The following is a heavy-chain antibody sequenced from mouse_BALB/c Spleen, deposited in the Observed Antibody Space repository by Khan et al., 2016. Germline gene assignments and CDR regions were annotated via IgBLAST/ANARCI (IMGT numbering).Heavy chain of an antibody. V-gene: IGHV9-2-1*01. CDR1: GYTFTDYS. J-gene: IGHJ2*01. CDR2: INTETGEP. Sequence: QIQLVQSGPELKKPGETVKISCKASGYTFTDYSMHWVKQAPGKGLKWMGWINTETGEPTYADDFKGRFAFSLETSASTAYLQINNLKNEDTATCVCAKGYDGDYDDYWGQGTTLTVSS. D-gene: IGHD2-3*01. CDR3: AKGYDGDYDDY.